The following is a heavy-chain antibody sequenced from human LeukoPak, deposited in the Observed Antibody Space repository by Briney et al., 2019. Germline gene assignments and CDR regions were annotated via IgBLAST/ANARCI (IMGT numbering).Heavy chain of an antibody. D-gene: IGHD6-19*01. J-gene: IGHJ6*04. CDR1: GFTFSSYG. CDR3: ANNGRGGWYDYYYGMDV. Sequence: PGGSLRLSCVASGFTFSSYGMHWVRQAPGKGLEWVAVTSYEGSNKNYADSVKGRFTISRDNSKNTLYLQMNSLRAEDTAVYYCANNGRGGWYDYYYGMDVWGKGTTVTVPS. CDR2: TSYEGSNK. V-gene: IGHV3-30*18.